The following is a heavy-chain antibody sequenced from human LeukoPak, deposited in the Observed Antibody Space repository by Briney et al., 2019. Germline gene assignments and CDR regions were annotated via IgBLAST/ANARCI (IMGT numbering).Heavy chain of an antibody. CDR2: IKQDGSEK. CDR3: ASNSGSYFGYPGTFDS. CDR1: GFTFSSYW. V-gene: IGHV3-7*01. Sequence: PGGSLRLSCAASGFTFSSYWMSWVRQAPGKGLEWVANIKQDGSEKYYGDSVKGRFTISRDNAKNSLYLQMNSLRAEDTAVYYCASNSGSYFGYPGTFDSWGQGTLVTVSS. D-gene: IGHD1-26*01. J-gene: IGHJ4*02.